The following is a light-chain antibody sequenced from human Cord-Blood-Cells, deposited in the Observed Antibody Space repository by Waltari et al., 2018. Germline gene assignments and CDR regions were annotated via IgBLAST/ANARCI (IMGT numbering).Light chain of an antibody. Sequence: DILLTQSPSFLSASVGDRVTITCRASQGISSYLAWYQQKPGKAPSLLIYAASTCQSGIPSRFSGSGSRTEFTLTISSLQPEDFATYYCQQLNSYPYTFGQGTKLEIK. J-gene: IGKJ2*01. V-gene: IGKV1-9*01. CDR3: QQLNSYPYT. CDR1: QGISSY. CDR2: AAS.